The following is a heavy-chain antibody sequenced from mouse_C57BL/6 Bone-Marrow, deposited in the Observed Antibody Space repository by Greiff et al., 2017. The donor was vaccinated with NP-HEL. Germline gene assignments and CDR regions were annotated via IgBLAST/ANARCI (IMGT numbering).Heavy chain of an antibody. D-gene: IGHD2-1*01. J-gene: IGHJ3*01. Sequence: EVQGVESGGGLVQPKGSLKLSCAASGFSFNTYAMNWVRQAPGKGLEWVARIRSKSNNYATYYADSVKDRFTISRDDSESMLYLQMNNLKTEDTAMYYCVRQHGNYPSWFAYWGQGTLVTVSA. CDR1: GFSFNTYA. CDR2: IRSKSNNYAT. V-gene: IGHV10-1*01. CDR3: VRQHGNYPSWFAY.